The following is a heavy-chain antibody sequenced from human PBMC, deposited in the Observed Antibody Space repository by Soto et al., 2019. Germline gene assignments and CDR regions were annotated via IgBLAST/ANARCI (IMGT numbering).Heavy chain of an antibody. CDR1: GGTFNTYT. Sequence: QVQLVQSGAEVKKPGASVKVSCEASGGTFNTYTINWVRQAPGRGLEWVGQIVPMYDSGNYAENFQGRVTITADKSTKTSYMELTSLRSEDTALYFCASWRSYSGSYCFDYWGQGTLVTVSS. D-gene: IGHD1-26*01. V-gene: IGHV1-69*06. CDR3: ASWRSYSGSYCFDY. J-gene: IGHJ4*02. CDR2: IVPMYDSG.